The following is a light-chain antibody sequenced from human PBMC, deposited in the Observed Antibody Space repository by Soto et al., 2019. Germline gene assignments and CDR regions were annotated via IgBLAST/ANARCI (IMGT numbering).Light chain of an antibody. CDR1: SSDVGSYNL. V-gene: IGLV2-23*02. Sequence: QSALTQPASVSGSPGQSITISCTGTSSDVGSYNLVSWYQHRPGKAPQLMIYEVNKRPSGVSDRFSGSKSGNTASLTVSGHQAEDEAAYYCCSYAGSSSVLFGGGTKLTVL. CDR2: EVN. CDR3: CSYAGSSSVL. J-gene: IGLJ2*01.